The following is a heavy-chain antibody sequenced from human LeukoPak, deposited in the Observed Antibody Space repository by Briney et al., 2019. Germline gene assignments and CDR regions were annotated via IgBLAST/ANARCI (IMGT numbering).Heavy chain of an antibody. CDR1: GFTFGSYG. J-gene: IGHJ4*02. D-gene: IGHD3-9*01. CDR3: AKDFYSRRYFDWFSTYYFDY. CDR2: ISYDGSNK. Sequence: GRSLRLSCAASGFTFGSYGMHWVRQAPGKGLEWVAVISYDGSNKYYADSVKGRFTISRDNSKNTLYLQMNSLRAEDTAVYYCAKDFYSRRYFDWFSTYYFDYWGQGTLVTVSS. V-gene: IGHV3-30*18.